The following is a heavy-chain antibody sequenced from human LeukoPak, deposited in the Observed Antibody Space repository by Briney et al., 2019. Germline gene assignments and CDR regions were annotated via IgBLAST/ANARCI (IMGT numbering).Heavy chain of an antibody. CDR3: VREAGYCASVCLKSNWFDP. D-gene: IGHD2-15*01. V-gene: IGHV3-23*01. J-gene: IGHJ5*02. CDR1: GFPFSNHA. Sequence: PGGSLRLSCAASGFPFSNHAMSGVRQPPGKGLEGVAAISNGNTYYADSVRGRFTISRDDSKNMVYLQMNSLRDEDTALYYCVREAGYCASVCLKSNWFDPWGQGTLVTVSS. CDR2: ISNGNT.